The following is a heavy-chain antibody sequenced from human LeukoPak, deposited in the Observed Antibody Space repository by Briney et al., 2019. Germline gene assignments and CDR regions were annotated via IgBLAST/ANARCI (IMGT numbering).Heavy chain of an antibody. D-gene: IGHD3-3*01. CDR1: GYTFTSYG. V-gene: IGHV1-18*01. Sequence: ASVKVSCKASGYTFTSYGISWVRQAPGQGLEWMGWISACNGNTNYAQKLQGRVTMTTDTSTSTAYMELRSLRSDDTAVYYCARARGITIFGVVNNAKYNWFDPWGQGTLVTVSS. CDR2: ISACNGNT. J-gene: IGHJ5*02. CDR3: ARARGITIFGVVNNAKYNWFDP.